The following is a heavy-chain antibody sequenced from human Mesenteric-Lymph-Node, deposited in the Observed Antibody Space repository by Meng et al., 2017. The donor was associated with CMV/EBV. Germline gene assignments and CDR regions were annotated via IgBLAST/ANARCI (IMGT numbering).Heavy chain of an antibody. V-gene: IGHV3-23*01. J-gene: IGHJ4*02. CDR2: IRGSDGRA. CDR3: VKGATFGVTVPDY. D-gene: IGHD3-3*01. Sequence: GGSLRLSCAASGFSFNIYAMSWVRQAPGKGLEWVSRIRGSDGRAFYADSVKGRFTISRDISHNTLYLQMNSLRAEDTAIYHCVKGATFGVTVPDYWGQGTLVTVSS. CDR1: GFSFNIYA.